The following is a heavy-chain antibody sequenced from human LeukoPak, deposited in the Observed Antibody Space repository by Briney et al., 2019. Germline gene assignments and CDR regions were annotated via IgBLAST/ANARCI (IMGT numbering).Heavy chain of an antibody. Sequence: ASVKVSCKASGGTFSSYAISWVRQAPGQGLEWMGGIIPIFGTANYAQKFQGRVTITADESTSTAYMELSSLRSEDTAVYYCARRPLGGSYEYFDYWGQGTLVTVSS. J-gene: IGHJ4*02. D-gene: IGHD1-26*01. CDR1: GGTFSSYA. V-gene: IGHV1-69*13. CDR2: IIPIFGTA. CDR3: ARRPLGGSYEYFDY.